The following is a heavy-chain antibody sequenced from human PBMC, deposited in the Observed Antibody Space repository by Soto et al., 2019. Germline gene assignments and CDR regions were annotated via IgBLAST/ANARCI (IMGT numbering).Heavy chain of an antibody. CDR3: ARGRTAALIETRLFRFLFDL. J-gene: IGHJ4*01. CDR2: ISRSGST. V-gene: IGHV4-34*01. CDR1: GGSLGGFH. D-gene: IGHD3-22*01. Sequence: QVQLQQWGAGLLKPSETLSLTCAVSGGSLGGFHWSWIRQPPGKGLEWIGEISRSGSTNYVPSLKSGVTVSMDTSRNQVSLNLSSVTDADTAVYYCARGRTAALIETRLFRFLFDLWCHGNRVIGSS.